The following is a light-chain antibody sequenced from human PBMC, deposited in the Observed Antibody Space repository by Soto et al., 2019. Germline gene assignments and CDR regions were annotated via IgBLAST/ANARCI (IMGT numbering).Light chain of an antibody. CDR2: DAS. Sequence: PGERATLSCRASQSFSSYLAWYQQKPGRAPRLLIYDASKRATGIPARFSGRGSGTDFTLTISSLEPEDFAVYYCQQRSNWPPVITFGQGTRLEIK. CDR1: QSFSSY. J-gene: IGKJ5*01. V-gene: IGKV3-11*01. CDR3: QQRSNWPPVIT.